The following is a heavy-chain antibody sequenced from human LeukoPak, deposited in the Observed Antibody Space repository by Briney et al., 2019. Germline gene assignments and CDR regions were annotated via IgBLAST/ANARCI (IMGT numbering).Heavy chain of an antibody. CDR2: MNPNSGNT. D-gene: IGHD2-15*01. CDR1: GGTFSSYA. CDR3: ARYEVVAAVSGMDV. Sequence: ASVKVSCKASGGTFSSYAIRWVRQAPGQGLEWMGWMNPNSGNTGYAQKFQGRVTMTRNTSISTAYMELSSLRSEDTAVYYCARYEVVAAVSGMDVWGQGTTVTVSS. J-gene: IGHJ6*02. V-gene: IGHV1-8*02.